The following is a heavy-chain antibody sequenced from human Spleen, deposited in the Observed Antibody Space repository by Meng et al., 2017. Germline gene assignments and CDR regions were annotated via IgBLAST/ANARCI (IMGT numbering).Heavy chain of an antibody. Sequence: SETLSLTCTVSGGSISSGSYYWSWIRQPAGKGLEWIGRIYTSGSTNYNPSLKSRVTISVDTSKNQFSLKLSSVTAADTAVYYCARAGVGYDILTGWAYDAFDIWGQGTMVTVSS. CDR2: IYTSGST. D-gene: IGHD3-9*01. CDR1: GGSISSGSYY. V-gene: IGHV4-61*02. CDR3: ARAGVGYDILTGWAYDAFDI. J-gene: IGHJ3*02.